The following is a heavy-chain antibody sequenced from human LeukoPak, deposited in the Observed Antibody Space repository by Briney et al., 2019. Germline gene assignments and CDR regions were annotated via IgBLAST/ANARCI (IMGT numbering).Heavy chain of an antibody. V-gene: IGHV1-69*13. Sequence: SVKVSCKASGGTFSSYAISWVRQAPGQGLEWMGGIIPIFGTANYAQKFQGRVTITADESTSTAYLELSSLRSEDTAVYYCARASGIAAAASHWGQGTLVTVSS. J-gene: IGHJ4*02. D-gene: IGHD6-13*01. CDR1: GGTFSSYA. CDR3: ARASGIAAAASH. CDR2: IIPIFGTA.